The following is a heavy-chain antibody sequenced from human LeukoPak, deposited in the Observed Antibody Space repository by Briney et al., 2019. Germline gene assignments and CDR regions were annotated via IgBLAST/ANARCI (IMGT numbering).Heavy chain of an antibody. CDR2: IYSGGST. CDR3: ARVPTYYDSSGYFDY. J-gene: IGHJ4*02. Sequence: GGSLRLSCAASGFTVSSNYMSRVRQAPGKGLEWVSVIYSGGSTYYADSVKGRFTISRDNSKNTLYLQMNSLRAEDTAVYYCARVPTYYDSSGYFDYWGQGTLVTVSS. CDR1: GFTVSSNY. V-gene: IGHV3-53*01. D-gene: IGHD3-22*01.